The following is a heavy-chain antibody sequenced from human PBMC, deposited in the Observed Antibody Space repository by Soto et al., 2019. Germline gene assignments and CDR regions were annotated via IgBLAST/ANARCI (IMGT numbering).Heavy chain of an antibody. CDR2: IIPIFGTA. CDR1: GGTFSSYA. V-gene: IGHV1-69*13. D-gene: IGHD2-8*01. CDR3: AINYCTNGVCYDDYYYYGMDV. Sequence: ASVKVSCKASGGTFSSYAISWVRQAPGQGLEWMGGIIPIFGTANYAQKFQGRVTITADESTSTAYMELSSLRSEDTAVYYCAINYCTNGVCYDDYYYYGMDVWGKGTTVTVSS. J-gene: IGHJ6*04.